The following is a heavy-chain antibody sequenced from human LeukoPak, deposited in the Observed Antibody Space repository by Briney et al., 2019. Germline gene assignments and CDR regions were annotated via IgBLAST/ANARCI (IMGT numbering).Heavy chain of an antibody. CDR3: ARIGASSWYEDY. Sequence: PSETLSLTFTVSGGSISSYYWSWIRQPAGNGLEWIGRIYTSGSTNYNPSLKSRVTMSVDTSKNQFSLKLSSVTAADTAVYYCARIGASSWYEDYWGQGTLVTVSS. CDR2: IYTSGST. CDR1: GGSISSYY. J-gene: IGHJ4*02. V-gene: IGHV4-4*07. D-gene: IGHD6-13*01.